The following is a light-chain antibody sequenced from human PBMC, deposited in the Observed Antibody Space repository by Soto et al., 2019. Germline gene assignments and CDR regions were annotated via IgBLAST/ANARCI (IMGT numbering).Light chain of an antibody. V-gene: IGKV3-11*01. Sequence: ENVLTQSPATPSLSPGERATLSCRASQSVSSYFAWYQQKPGQAARLLIYYASNRATGIPARCSGSGSGTDFTLTISSLEPEDFAVYYCQQYNEWPPFTFGQGTRLEIK. CDR3: QQYNEWPPFT. CDR1: QSVSSY. J-gene: IGKJ5*01. CDR2: YAS.